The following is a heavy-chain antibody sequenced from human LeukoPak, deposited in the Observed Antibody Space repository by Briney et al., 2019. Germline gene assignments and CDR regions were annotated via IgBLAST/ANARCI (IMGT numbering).Heavy chain of an antibody. CDR2: INAGNGNT. Sequence: ASVTVSCKASGYTFTSYAMHWVRQAPGQRLEWMGWINAGNGNTKYSQKFQGRVTITRDTSASTAYMELSSLRSEDTAVYYCARGRYYYDSSGYYFIDVFDYWGQGTLVTVSS. CDR1: GYTFTSYA. V-gene: IGHV1-3*01. J-gene: IGHJ4*02. CDR3: ARGRYYYDSSGYYFIDVFDY. D-gene: IGHD3-22*01.